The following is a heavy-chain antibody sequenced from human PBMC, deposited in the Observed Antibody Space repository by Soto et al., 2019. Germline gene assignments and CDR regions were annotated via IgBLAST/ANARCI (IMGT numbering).Heavy chain of an antibody. CDR2: ITSSSSYI. V-gene: IGHV3-21*01. D-gene: IGHD6-19*01. CDR3: AREPGVSSGWYVDY. J-gene: IGHJ4*02. CDR1: GFTFGSHS. Sequence: GGSLRLSCAASGFTFGSHSMNWVRQAPGKGLEWVSSITSSSSYINYADSVKGRFTISRDNAKTSLYLQMNSLRAEDTAVYYCAREPGVSSGWYVDYWGQGTLVTVSS.